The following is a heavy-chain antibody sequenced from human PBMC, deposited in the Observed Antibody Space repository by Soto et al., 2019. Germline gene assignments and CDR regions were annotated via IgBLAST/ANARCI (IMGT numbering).Heavy chain of an antibody. CDR3: PRVSGIVVVPTAKDPHYYYMDV. Sequence: QVQLQESGPGLVKPSQTLSLTCTVSGGSISGGPYYWTWIRQHPGSGLEWIGYIYYTGSTYYNPSLKSRVSMSVDTSNNQLSLKLSSVTAADTAVYFCPRVSGIVVVPTAKDPHYYYMDVWGKGTTVTVSS. CDR2: IYYTGST. D-gene: IGHD2-2*01. CDR1: GGSISGGPYY. J-gene: IGHJ6*03. V-gene: IGHV4-31*03.